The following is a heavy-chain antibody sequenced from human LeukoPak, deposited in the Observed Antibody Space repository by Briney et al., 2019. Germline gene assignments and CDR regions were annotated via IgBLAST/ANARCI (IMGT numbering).Heavy chain of an antibody. CDR1: GGTFISYA. Sequence: ASVKVSCKASGGTFISYAISWVRQAPGQGLEWMGRIIPSFGTANYAQKFQGRVTITTDESASTAYMELSSLRSEDTAVYYCARDLIAAAGSHPPLYYWGQETLVTVYS. CDR3: ARDLIAAAGSHPPLYY. J-gene: IGHJ4*02. CDR2: IIPSFGTA. V-gene: IGHV1-69*05. D-gene: IGHD6-13*01.